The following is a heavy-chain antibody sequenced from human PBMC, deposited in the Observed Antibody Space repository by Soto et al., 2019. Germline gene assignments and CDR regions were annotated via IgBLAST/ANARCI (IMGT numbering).Heavy chain of an antibody. J-gene: IGHJ6*02. CDR2: IYYSGIT. D-gene: IGHD3-3*01. V-gene: IGHV4-31*03. Sequence: SETLSLTCTVSGGSISSGGYYWSWIRQHPGKGLEWIGYIYYSGITYYNPSLKSRVTISVDTSKNQFSLKLSSVTAADTAVYYCARAPQVTIFGVNYYYGMDVWGQGTTVTVS. CDR1: GGSISSGGYY. CDR3: ARAPQVTIFGVNYYYGMDV.